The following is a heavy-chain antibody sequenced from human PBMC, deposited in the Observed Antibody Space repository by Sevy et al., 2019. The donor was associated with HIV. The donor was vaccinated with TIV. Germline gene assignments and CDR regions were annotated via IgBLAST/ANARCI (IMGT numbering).Heavy chain of an antibody. CDR3: ARALEIYMSSGYWFDP. J-gene: IGHJ5*02. D-gene: IGHD1-1*01. CDR2: INPSGGNT. V-gene: IGHV1-46*01. Sequence: ASVKVSCKASGYTLTTYYMHWVRQAPGQGLEWMGIINPSGGNTNYAQKFQGRVTMTRDTSTSTVYMELSRLRSEDTAVYYCARALEIYMSSGYWFDPWGQGTLVTVSS. CDR1: GYTLTTYY.